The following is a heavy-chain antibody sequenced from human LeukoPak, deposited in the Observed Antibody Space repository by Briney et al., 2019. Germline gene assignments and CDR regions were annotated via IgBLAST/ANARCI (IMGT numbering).Heavy chain of an antibody. D-gene: IGHD2-2*01. J-gene: IGHJ4*02. CDR1: GFTFNTYG. V-gene: IGHV3-30*18. CDR3: AKAAYCTSTSCHFSGYAQRPLDS. Sequence: PGGSLRLSCVASGFTFNTYGMHWVRQAPGKGLEWVAGISNDGSSKHYTDSVKGRFTISRDNSKNTMYLQMNSLRAEDTAVYYCAKAAYCTSTSCHFSGYAQRPLDSWGQGTLVTVSS. CDR2: ISNDGSSK.